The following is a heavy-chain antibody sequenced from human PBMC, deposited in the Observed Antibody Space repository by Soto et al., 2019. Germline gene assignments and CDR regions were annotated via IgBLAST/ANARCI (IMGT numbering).Heavy chain of an antibody. Sequence: ASVKVSCKASGYTFISYGISWVRQAPGQGLEWMGWISAYNGNTNYAQKLQGRVTMTTDTSTSTAYMELRSLRSDDTAVYYCARGLRFLEWLLKYAFDLWGQGTMVTVSS. J-gene: IGHJ3*01. D-gene: IGHD3-3*01. CDR1: GYTFISYG. V-gene: IGHV1-18*01. CDR3: ARGLRFLEWLLKYAFDL. CDR2: ISAYNGNT.